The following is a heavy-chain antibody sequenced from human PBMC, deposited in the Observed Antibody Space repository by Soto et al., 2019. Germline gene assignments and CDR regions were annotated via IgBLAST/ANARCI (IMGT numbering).Heavy chain of an antibody. CDR2: SNPNSGGT. V-gene: IGHV1-2*04. D-gene: IGHD2-2*01. CDR1: GYTFTGYY. Sequence: ASVKVSCKASGYTFTGYYMHWVRQAPGQGLEWMGWSNPNSGGTNYAQKFQGWVTMTRDTSISTAYMELSRLRSDDTAVYYCARDRGALDWYQLPEYYYEYYGMAACGQ. J-gene: IGHJ6*02. CDR3: ARDRGALDWYQLPEYYYEYYGMAA.